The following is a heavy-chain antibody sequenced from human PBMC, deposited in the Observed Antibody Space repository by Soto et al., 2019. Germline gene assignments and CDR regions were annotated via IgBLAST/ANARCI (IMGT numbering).Heavy chain of an antibody. CDR3: ARDPYSSSWILYYGMDV. D-gene: IGHD6-13*01. J-gene: IGHJ6*02. Sequence: ASVKVSCQASGYTFTSYVISWVRQAPGQGLEWMGWISAYNGNTNYAQKLQGRVTMTTDTSTSTAYMELRSLRSDDTAVYYCARDPYSSSWILYYGMDVWGQGTTVTVSS. CDR1: GYTFTSYV. CDR2: ISAYNGNT. V-gene: IGHV1-18*01.